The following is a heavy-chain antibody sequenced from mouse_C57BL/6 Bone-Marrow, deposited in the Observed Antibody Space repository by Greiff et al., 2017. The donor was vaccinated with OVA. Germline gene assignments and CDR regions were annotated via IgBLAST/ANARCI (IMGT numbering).Heavy chain of an antibody. CDR3: ARREYYGSEDYYAMDY. CDR2: ISNLAYSI. J-gene: IGHJ4*01. Sequence: EVQLVESGGGLVQPGGSLKLSCAASGFTFSDYGMAWVRQAPRKGPEWVAFISNLAYSIYYADTVTGRFTISRENAKNTLYLEMSSLRSEDTAMYYCARREYYGSEDYYAMDYWGQGTSVTVSS. CDR1: GFTFSDYG. D-gene: IGHD1-1*01. V-gene: IGHV5-15*01.